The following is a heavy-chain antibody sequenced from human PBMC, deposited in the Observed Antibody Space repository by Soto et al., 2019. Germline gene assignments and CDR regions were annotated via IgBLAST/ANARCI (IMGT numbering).Heavy chain of an antibody. CDR2: ISSSSSYI. CDR1: GFTFSSYS. D-gene: IGHD6-25*01. J-gene: IGHJ6*02. V-gene: IGHV3-21*01. CDR3: ARVLSAAPPYYYYYGMDV. Sequence: GGSLRLSCAASGFTFSSYSMNWVRQAPGKGLEWVSSISSSSSYIYYADSVRGRFTISRDNAKNSLYLQMNSLRAEDTAVYYCARVLSAAPPYYYYYGMDVWGQGTTVTVSS.